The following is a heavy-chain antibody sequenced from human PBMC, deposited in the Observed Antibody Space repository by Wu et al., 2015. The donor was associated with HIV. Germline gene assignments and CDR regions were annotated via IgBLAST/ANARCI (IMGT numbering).Heavy chain of an antibody. CDR2: IIPMFGKA. D-gene: IGHD3-22*01. CDR3: ASAYDSSGYYSR. Sequence: QVQLVQSGAEMKKPGASVKVSCKASGGTFSSYVISWVRQAPGQGLEWMGGIIPMFGKANYAQKFQGRVTITTDESTSTAYMELSSLRSEDTAVYYCASAYDSSGYYSRWGQGTLVTVSS. V-gene: IGHV1-69*05. CDR1: GGTFSSYV. J-gene: IGHJ4*02.